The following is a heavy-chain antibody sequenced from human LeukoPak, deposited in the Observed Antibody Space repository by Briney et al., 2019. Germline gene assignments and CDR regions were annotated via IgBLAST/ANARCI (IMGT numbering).Heavy chain of an antibody. Sequence: GGSLRLSCAASGFTFSGFAMSWVRRPPGKGLEWVSGIMGGGDNTLYADSVKGRFTISRDSSKNTLYLEMKSLRAEDTAIYYCAKMKGHPLPKYYMDVWGQGTTVTVSS. J-gene: IGHJ6*01. V-gene: IGHV3-23*01. CDR1: GFTFSGFA. CDR3: AKMKGHPLPKYYMDV. D-gene: IGHD1-26*01. CDR2: IMGGGDNT.